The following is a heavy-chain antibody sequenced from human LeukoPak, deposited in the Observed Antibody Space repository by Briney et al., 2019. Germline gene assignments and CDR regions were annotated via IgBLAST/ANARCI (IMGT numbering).Heavy chain of an antibody. D-gene: IGHD1-26*01. V-gene: IGHV3-48*01. CDR2: ISSSSSTI. CDR3: ARRVVRVGATLYYYYYMDV. J-gene: IGHJ6*03. CDR1: GFTFSSYE. Sequence: GGSLRLSCAASGFTFSSYEMNWVRQAPGKGLEWVSYISSSSSTIYYADSVKGRFTISRDNAKNSLYLQMNSLRAEDTAVYYCARRVVRVGATLYYYYYMDVWGKGTTVTISS.